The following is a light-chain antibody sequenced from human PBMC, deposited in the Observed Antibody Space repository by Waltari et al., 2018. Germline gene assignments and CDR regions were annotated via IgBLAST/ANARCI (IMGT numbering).Light chain of an antibody. CDR2: ANN. Sequence: QSVLTQPPSVSGAPGQRVPFSCTGSSSNIGAGYDVPWYQQLPETAPKLLIYANNKRPSGVPDRFSGSKSGTSASLAITGLQAEDEADYYCQSYDRSLSGWVFGEGTKLTVL. CDR3: QSYDRSLSGWV. V-gene: IGLV1-40*01. J-gene: IGLJ3*02. CDR1: SSNIGAGYD.